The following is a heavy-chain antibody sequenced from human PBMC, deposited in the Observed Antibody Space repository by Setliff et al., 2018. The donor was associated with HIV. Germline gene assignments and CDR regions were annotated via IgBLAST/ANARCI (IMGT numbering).Heavy chain of an antibody. D-gene: IGHD3-3*01. J-gene: IGHJ4*02. CDR1: GFIFSKYS. V-gene: IGHV3-66*01. CDR2: IYSGDST. Sequence: GESLKISCVGSGFIFSKYSLTWVRQAPGKGLQWVSIIYSGDSTYYADSVKGRFTISRDNSKNTLYLQMNSLRAEDTAVYYCAKDFWSGYQYYFDYWGQGTLVTVSS. CDR3: AKDFWSGYQYYFDY.